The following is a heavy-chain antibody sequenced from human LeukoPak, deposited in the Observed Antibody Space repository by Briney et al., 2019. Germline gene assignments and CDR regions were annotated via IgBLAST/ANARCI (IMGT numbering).Heavy chain of an antibody. CDR1: GFTFSSYA. Sequence: GGSLRLSCAASGFTFSSYAMSWVRQAPGKGLEWVSAISGSGGSTYYADSVKGRFTISRDNSKNTLYLQMNSLRAEDTAVYYCAGTVAGRYYYYYYYGMDVWGQGTTVTVSS. J-gene: IGHJ6*02. V-gene: IGHV3-23*01. D-gene: IGHD6-19*01. CDR2: ISGSGGST. CDR3: AGTVAGRYYYYYYYGMDV.